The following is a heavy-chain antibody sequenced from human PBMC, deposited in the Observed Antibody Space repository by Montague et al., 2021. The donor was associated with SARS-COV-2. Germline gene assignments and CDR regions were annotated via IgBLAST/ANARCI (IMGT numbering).Heavy chain of an antibody. CDR3: ARLGAITLVRGITKVDFSNYGMTS. CDR2: INHSGST. D-gene: IGHD3-10*01. CDR1: SGSFRGYY. J-gene: IGHJ6*02. V-gene: IGHV4-34*01. Sequence: SETLSLTCAVSSGSFRGYYWSWIRQPPGKGLEWIGEINHSGSTTYNPSLESRVSISVDTSNKQFSLKVTSVTAADTAVYYCARLGAITLVRGITKVDFSNYGMTSGAKGPRSPSP.